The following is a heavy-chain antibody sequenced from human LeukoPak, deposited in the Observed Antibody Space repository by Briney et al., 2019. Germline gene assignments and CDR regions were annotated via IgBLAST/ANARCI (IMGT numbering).Heavy chain of an antibody. CDR3: ARPSSSGNYYY. V-gene: IGHV4-39*01. D-gene: IGHD1-26*01. CDR1: GHSISGSSYY. J-gene: IGHJ4*02. Sequence: SETLSLTCTVSGHSISGSSYYWGWIRQPPGKGLEWIGSIYYSGSTYYNPSLKSRATISVDTSKNQFSLKLSSVTAADMAVYYCARPSSSGNYYYWGQGTLVTVSS. CDR2: IYYSGST.